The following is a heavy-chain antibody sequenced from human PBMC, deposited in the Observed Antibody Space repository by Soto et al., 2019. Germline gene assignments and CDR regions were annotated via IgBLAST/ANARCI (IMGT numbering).Heavy chain of an antibody. D-gene: IGHD2-15*01. CDR3: VRTSLGVATAPREDY. Sequence: ELQLVESGGVLVQPGESLRLSCVASGFTFSSYWMHWVRQAPGKGLVWVSRINSDGSSTSYAGSVKGRFTISRDNAKNTFYLQMNRLMADDTAVYYCVRTSLGVATAPREDYWGQGTLVTVSS. V-gene: IGHV3-74*01. CDR1: GFTFSSYW. CDR2: INSDGSST. J-gene: IGHJ4*02.